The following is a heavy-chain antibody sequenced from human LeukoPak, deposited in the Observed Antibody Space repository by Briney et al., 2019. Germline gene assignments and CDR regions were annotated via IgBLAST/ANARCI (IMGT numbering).Heavy chain of an antibody. CDR1: GYTFTGYY. CDR3: ARRRYCSSTSCPEVNWFDP. V-gene: IGHV1-2*02. D-gene: IGHD2-2*01. Sequence: ASVKVSCKASGYTFTGYYMHWVRQAPGQGLEWMGWINPNSGGTNYAQKLQGRVTMTTDTSTSTAYMELRSLRSDDTAVYYCARRRYCSSTSCPEVNWFDPWGQGTLVTVSS. CDR2: INPNSGGT. J-gene: IGHJ5*02.